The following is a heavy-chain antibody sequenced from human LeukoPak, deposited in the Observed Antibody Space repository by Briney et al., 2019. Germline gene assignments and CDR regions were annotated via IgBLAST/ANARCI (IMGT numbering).Heavy chain of an antibody. CDR3: AKDPGPNWGLEWFDP. CDR2: ISSSGSQT. V-gene: IGHV3-23*01. CDR1: GFTFSSNA. J-gene: IGHJ5*02. D-gene: IGHD7-27*01. Sequence: GGSLRLSCAASGFTFSSNAISWVRQAPGKGLEWVSAISSSGSQTYYADFAKGRFTISRDNAKNTVYMQMNSLRAEDTALYYCAKDPGPNWGLEWFDPWGQGTLVTVSS.